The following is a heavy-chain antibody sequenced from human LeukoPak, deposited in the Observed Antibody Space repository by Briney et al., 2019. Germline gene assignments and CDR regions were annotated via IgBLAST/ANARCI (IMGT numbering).Heavy chain of an antibody. V-gene: IGHV1-2*02. CDR2: INPKTGDT. CDR3: AREMPKWLMSTIHFGY. J-gene: IGHJ4*02. Sequence: ASVKVSCKVFGYMFTDYYLHWVRQAPGQGPEWMGWINPKTGDTSYAQKFQGRISMTRDTPIKTAYMELTSLRSDDTALYYCAREMPKWLMSTIHFGYWGRGSLVTVSS. D-gene: IGHD3-22*01. CDR1: GYMFTDYY.